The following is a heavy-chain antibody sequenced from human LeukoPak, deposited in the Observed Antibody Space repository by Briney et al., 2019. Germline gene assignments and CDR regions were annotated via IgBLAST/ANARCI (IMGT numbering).Heavy chain of an antibody. V-gene: IGHV4-34*01. CDR1: GGSFSGYY. CDR2: INHSGST. Sequence: KPSETLSLTCAVYGGSFSGYYWSWIRQPPGKGLGWIGEINHSGSTNYNPSLKSRVTISVDTSKNQFSLKLSSVTAADTAVYYCARDQYYYDSSGYQYNWFDPWGQGTLVTVSS. CDR3: ARDQYYYDSSGYQYNWFDP. D-gene: IGHD3-22*01. J-gene: IGHJ5*02.